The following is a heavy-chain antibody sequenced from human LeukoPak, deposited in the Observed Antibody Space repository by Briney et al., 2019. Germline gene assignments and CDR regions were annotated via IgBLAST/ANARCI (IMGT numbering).Heavy chain of an antibody. CDR1: GFTFSSYE. CDR2: ISSSGSTI. Sequence: GGSLRLSCAASGFTFSSYEMNWVRQAPGKGLEWVSYISSSGSTIYYADSVKGRFAISRDNAKNSLYLQMNSLRAEDTAVYYCARGSVDTAMAGDYWGQGTLVTVSS. CDR3: ARGSVDTAMAGDY. D-gene: IGHD5-18*01. J-gene: IGHJ4*02. V-gene: IGHV3-48*03.